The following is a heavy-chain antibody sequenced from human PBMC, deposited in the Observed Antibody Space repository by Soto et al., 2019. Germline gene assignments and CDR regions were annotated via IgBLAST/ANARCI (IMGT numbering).Heavy chain of an antibody. CDR1: GYTFTSYD. CDR2: MNPNSGST. D-gene: IGHD1-26*01. J-gene: IGHJ4*02. CDR3: ASRVGATSFDFDY. Sequence: QVQLVQSGAEVKKPGASVKVSCKASGYTFTSYDVNWVRLAPGQGLEWMGWMNPNSGSTDYAQKFQGRVTMTRNISISTAYMELSSLRSEDTAMYYCASRVGATSFDFDYWGQGTLVTVSS. V-gene: IGHV1-8*01.